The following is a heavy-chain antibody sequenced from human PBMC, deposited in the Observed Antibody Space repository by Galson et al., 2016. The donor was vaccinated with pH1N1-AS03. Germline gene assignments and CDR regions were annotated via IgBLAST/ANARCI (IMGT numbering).Heavy chain of an antibody. CDR1: GFTFNIYA. CDR3: ARGSGSPHWFDP. Sequence: SLRLSCAASGFTFNIYAMHWVRQTPGKGLEWVSGVGGIDASLYYAESVKGRFTVSRDNSKNTLYLQMNSLRADDTAVYYCARGSGSPHWFDPWGQGTLVTVSS. J-gene: IGHJ5*02. V-gene: IGHV3-23*01. D-gene: IGHD3-3*01. CDR2: VGGIDASL.